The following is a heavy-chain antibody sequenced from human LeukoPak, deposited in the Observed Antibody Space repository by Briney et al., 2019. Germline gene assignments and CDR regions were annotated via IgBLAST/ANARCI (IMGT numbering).Heavy chain of an antibody. J-gene: IGHJ4*02. CDR2: IRYDGSNK. Sequence: PGGSLRLSCAASGFTFSSYGMHWVRQAPGKGLEWVAFIRYDGSNKYYADSVKGRFTISRDDSKNTLYLQMNSLRAEDTAVYYCARDGGVDTAMALGYWGQGTLVTVSS. D-gene: IGHD5-18*01. CDR3: ARDGGVDTAMALGY. CDR1: GFTFSSYG. V-gene: IGHV3-30*02.